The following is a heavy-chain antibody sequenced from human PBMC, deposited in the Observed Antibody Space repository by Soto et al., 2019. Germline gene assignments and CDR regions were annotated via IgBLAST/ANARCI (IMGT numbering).Heavy chain of an antibody. V-gene: IGHV3-23*01. CDR2: ISGSGGST. CDR3: AKDNQYYYDSSGYFDY. D-gene: IGHD3-22*01. J-gene: IGHJ4*02. CDR1: GFTFSSYA. Sequence: EVQLLESGGGLVQPGGSLRLSCAASGFTFSSYAMSWVRQAPGKGLEWVSAISGSGGSTYYAGSVKGRFTISRDNSKYRLYLQMNSLRAEDTAVYYCAKDNQYYYDSSGYFDYWGQGTLVTVSS.